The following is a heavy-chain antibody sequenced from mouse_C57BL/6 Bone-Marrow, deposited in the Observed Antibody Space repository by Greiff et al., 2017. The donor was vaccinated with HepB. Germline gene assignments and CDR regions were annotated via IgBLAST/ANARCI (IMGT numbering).Heavy chain of an antibody. J-gene: IGHJ3*01. V-gene: IGHV1-47*01. D-gene: IGHD2-2*01. CDR1: GYTFTTYP. Sequence: VQLQESGAELVKPVASVKMSCKASGYTFTTYPIEWMKQNHGKSLEWIGNFHPYNDDTKYNEKFKGKATLTVEKSSSTVYLELSRLTSDDSAVYYCAIYYGYDGTEFAYWGQGTLVTVSA. CDR3: AIYYGYDGTEFAY. CDR2: FHPYNDDT.